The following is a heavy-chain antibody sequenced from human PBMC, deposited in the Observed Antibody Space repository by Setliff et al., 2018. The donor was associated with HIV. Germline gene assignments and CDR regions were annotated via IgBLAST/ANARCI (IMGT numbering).Heavy chain of an antibody. Sequence: ASVKVSCKVYGYSLTELSMHWVRQAPGKGLEWLGVLDRDDGEKFYAQKFQGRVTMTEDSSTNTAYMELRSLRSEDTAVYSCAAEVVGPTLGAFDYWGLGTLVTVSS. CDR3: AAEVVGPTLGAFDY. J-gene: IGHJ4*02. V-gene: IGHV1-24*01. D-gene: IGHD1-26*01. CDR1: GYSLTELS. CDR2: LDRDDGEK.